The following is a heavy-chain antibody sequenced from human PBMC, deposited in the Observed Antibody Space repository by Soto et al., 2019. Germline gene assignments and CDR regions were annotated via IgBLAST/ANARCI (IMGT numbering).Heavy chain of an antibody. D-gene: IGHD3-10*01. CDR3: ARVFGLLWFGEYPADWFDP. J-gene: IGHJ5*02. V-gene: IGHV3-11*03. CDR1: GFTFSDYY. Sequence: PGGSLRLSCAASGFTFSDYYMSWIRQAPGKGLEWVSYISSSSSYTNYADSVKGRFTISRDNAKNSLYLQMNSLRAEDTAVYYCARVFGLLWFGEYPADWFDPWGQGTLVTVSS. CDR2: ISSSSSYT.